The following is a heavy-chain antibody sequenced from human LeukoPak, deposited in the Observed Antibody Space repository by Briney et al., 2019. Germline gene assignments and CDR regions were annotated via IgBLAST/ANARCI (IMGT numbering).Heavy chain of an antibody. V-gene: IGHV4-34*01. CDR2: INHSGST. CDR1: GGSFSGYY. J-gene: IGHJ6*02. D-gene: IGHD2-2*01. Sequence: PSETLSLTCAVYGGSFSGYYWSWIRQPPGKGLEWIGEINHSGSTNYNPSLKSRVTISVDTSKNQFSLKLSSVTAADTAVYYCARGRNACSSTSCYYYYYYGMDVWGQGTTATVSS. CDR3: ARGRNACSSTSCYYYYYYGMDV.